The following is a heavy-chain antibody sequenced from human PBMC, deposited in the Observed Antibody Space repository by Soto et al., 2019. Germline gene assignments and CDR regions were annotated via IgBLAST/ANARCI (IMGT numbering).Heavy chain of an antibody. V-gene: IGHV3-30*18. J-gene: IGHJ4*02. D-gene: IGHD6-19*01. CDR1: GFTFSSYG. CDR2: ISYDGSSK. CDR3: AKGSAYSSGWYGYYFDY. Sequence: GGSLRLSCAASGFTFSSYGMHWVRQAPGKGLEWVAVISYDGSSKYYADSVKGRFTISRDNSKNTLYLQMNSLRAEDTAVYYCAKGSAYSSGWYGYYFDYWGQGTLVTVS.